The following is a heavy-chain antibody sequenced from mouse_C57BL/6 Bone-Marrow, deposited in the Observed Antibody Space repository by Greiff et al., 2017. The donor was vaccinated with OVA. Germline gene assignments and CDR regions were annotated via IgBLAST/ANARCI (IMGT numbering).Heavy chain of an antibody. V-gene: IGHV5-4*03. CDR1: GFTFSSYA. Sequence: EVKLMESGGGLVKPGGSLKLSCAASGFTFSSYAMSWVRQTPEKRLEWVATISDGGSYTYYPDNVKGRFTISRDNAKNNLYLQMSHLKSEDTAMYYCAGGLRQYFDVWGTGTTVTVSS. CDR3: AGGLRQYFDV. J-gene: IGHJ1*03. D-gene: IGHD2-4*01. CDR2: ISDGGSYT.